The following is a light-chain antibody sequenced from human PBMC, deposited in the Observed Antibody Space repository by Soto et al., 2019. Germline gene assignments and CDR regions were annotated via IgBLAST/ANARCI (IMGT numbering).Light chain of an antibody. V-gene: IGKV1-5*03. CDR2: KAS. CDR3: QQYNSYPYT. J-gene: IGKJ2*01. CDR1: QSVTLW. Sequence: DIQMTQSPSILSASVGDGVTIACRASQSVTLWLTWYQQKPGKAPKLLLYKASTLESGVPSRFSGNGSETDFTLTISSLQSYDIGTYYCQQYNSYPYTFGQGTKLEIK.